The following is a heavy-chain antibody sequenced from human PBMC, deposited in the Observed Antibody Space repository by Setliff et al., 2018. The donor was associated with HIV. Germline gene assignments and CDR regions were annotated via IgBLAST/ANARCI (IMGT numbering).Heavy chain of an antibody. CDR3: ARGTINNYFDY. J-gene: IGHJ4*02. Sequence: ASVKVSCKTSGYTFTAYGINWVRQAPGQGLEWMGGISSINGNTNYAQKFQGRVTMTTDTFTNTAYMELRSLRSDDTAVYYCARGTINNYFDYWGQGTLV. D-gene: IGHD2-21*01. V-gene: IGHV1-18*01. CDR2: ISSINGNT. CDR1: GYTFTAYG.